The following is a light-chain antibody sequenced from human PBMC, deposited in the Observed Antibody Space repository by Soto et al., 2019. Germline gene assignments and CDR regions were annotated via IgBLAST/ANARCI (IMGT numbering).Light chain of an antibody. CDR3: HQYGISPLT. J-gene: IGKJ4*01. Sequence: EIVLTQSPGTLSLSPGERGTLSCRASQSVSSSYLAWYQQKPGQAPRLLIFGASNRATGIPDRFTGSGSGTDFTLTISRLEPEDFAVYYCHQYGISPLTFGGGTKVEVK. CDR1: QSVSSSY. V-gene: IGKV3-20*01. CDR2: GAS.